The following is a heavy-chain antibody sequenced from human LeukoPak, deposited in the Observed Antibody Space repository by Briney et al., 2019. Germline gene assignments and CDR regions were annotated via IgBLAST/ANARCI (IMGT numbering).Heavy chain of an antibody. J-gene: IGHJ4*02. Sequence: SQTLSLTCTVSGGSISSGGYYWSWIRQPPGKGLEWIGYIYHSGSTYYNPSLKSRVTISVDRSKNQFSLKLSSVTAADTAVYYCARTILAATGTDYFDYWGQGTLVTVSS. CDR1: GGSISSGGYY. V-gene: IGHV4-30-2*01. CDR2: IYHSGST. CDR3: ARTILAATGTDYFDY. D-gene: IGHD6-13*01.